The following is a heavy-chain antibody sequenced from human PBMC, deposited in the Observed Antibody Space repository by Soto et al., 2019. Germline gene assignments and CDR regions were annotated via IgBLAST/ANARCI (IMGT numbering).Heavy chain of an antibody. CDR1: GYTFTSYD. V-gene: IGHV1-8*01. CDR2: MNPNSGNT. D-gene: IGHD3-3*01. J-gene: IGHJ4*02. Sequence: ASVKVSCTASGYTFTSYDINWVRQATGQGLEWMGWMNPNSGNTGYAQKFQGRVTMTRNTSISTAYMELSSLRSEDTAVYYCARGQNYDFWSGYWDFDYWGQGTLVTVSS. CDR3: ARGQNYDFWSGYWDFDY.